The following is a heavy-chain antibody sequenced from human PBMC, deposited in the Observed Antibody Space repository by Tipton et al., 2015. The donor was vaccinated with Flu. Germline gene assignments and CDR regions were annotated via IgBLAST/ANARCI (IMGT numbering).Heavy chain of an antibody. V-gene: IGHV4-39*01. CDR1: GGSLSTSTDY. J-gene: IGHJ3*02. CDR3: ARWTSALEAFDI. D-gene: IGHD3-3*01. Sequence: TLSLTCTVSGGSLSTSTDYGGWIRQSPWKGLEYIASIYDSGTTYYNPSLKSRVTISIDTSRNQSSLRLSSVTAADTAVYYCARWTSALEAFDIWGRGTMVTVSS. CDR2: IYDSGTT.